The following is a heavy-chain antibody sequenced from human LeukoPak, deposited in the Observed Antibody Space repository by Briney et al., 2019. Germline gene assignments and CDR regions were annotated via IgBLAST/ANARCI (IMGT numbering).Heavy chain of an antibody. Sequence: GGPLRLSCAPSGFNFSSYWISWVRQAPGKGLEWVANINQDGGKKYYVDSVRGRFAISRDNAENSVYLQMNSLRAEDTALYYCARRGAPDNWGQGNLVTVSS. D-gene: IGHD1-26*01. J-gene: IGHJ4*02. CDR1: GFNFSSYW. CDR3: ARRGAPDN. V-gene: IGHV3-7*01. CDR2: INQDGGKK.